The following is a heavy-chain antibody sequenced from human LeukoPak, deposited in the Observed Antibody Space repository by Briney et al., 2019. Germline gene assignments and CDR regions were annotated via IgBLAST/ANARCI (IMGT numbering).Heavy chain of an antibody. CDR1: GFTFNYYY. CDR2: ISSSGDII. Sequence: GGSLRLSCAASGFTFNYYYMSWVRQAPGMALEWVSYISSSGDIISYADSVKGRFTISRDNSKNTLYLQINSLRAEDTAVYYCAKGRYYFDYWGQGTLVTVSS. V-gene: IGHV3-11*01. J-gene: IGHJ4*02. CDR3: AKGRYYFDY.